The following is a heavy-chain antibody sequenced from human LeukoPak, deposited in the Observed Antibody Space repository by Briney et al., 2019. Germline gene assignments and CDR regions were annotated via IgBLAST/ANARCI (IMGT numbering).Heavy chain of an antibody. Sequence: GGSLRLSCAASGFTVSSNYMSWVRQAPGKGLEWVSVIYSGGSTYYADSVKGRFTISRDNSKNTLYLQMDSLRAEDTAVYYCARRYCSGGRCPNYFDYWGQGTLVTVFS. D-gene: IGHD2-15*01. CDR2: IYSGGST. J-gene: IGHJ4*02. CDR1: GFTVSSNY. V-gene: IGHV3-53*05. CDR3: ARRYCSGGRCPNYFDY.